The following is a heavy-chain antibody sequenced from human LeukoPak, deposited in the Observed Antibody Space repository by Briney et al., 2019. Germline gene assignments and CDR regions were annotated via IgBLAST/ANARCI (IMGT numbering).Heavy chain of an antibody. CDR2: ISAYNGNT. V-gene: IGHV1-18*01. D-gene: IGHD3-22*01. CDR3: ARAPYYYDSSGYLA. Sequence: GASVKVSCEASGYTFTSYGISWVRQAPGQGLEWMGWISAYNGNTNYAQKLQGRVTMTTDTSTSTAYMELRSLRSDDTAVYYCARAPYYYDSSGYLAWGQGTLVTVSS. CDR1: GYTFTSYG. J-gene: IGHJ5*02.